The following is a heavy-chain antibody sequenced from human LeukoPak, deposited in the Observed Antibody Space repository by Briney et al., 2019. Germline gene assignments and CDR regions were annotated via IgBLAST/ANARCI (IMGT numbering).Heavy chain of an antibody. V-gene: IGHV4-38-2*02. Sequence: SETLSLTCAVSGYSISSGYYWGWIRQPPGKGLEWIGSIYHSGSTYYNPSLKSRVTISVDTSKNQFSLKLSSVTAADTAVYYCAGDLYVDGSSGYYSDWFDPWGQGTLVTVSS. CDR2: IYHSGST. J-gene: IGHJ5*02. CDR3: AGDLYVDGSSGYYSDWFDP. D-gene: IGHD3-22*01. CDR1: GYSISSGYY.